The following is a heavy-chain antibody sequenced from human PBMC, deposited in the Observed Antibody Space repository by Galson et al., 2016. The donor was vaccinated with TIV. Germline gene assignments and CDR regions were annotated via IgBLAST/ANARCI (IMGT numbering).Heavy chain of an antibody. CDR2: INPNSGAP. D-gene: IGHD4-17*01. CDR1: GYTFTGYY. CDR3: ARDLSPETTTPFDY. V-gene: IGHV1-2*02. J-gene: IGHJ4*02. Sequence: SVKVSCKASGYTFTGYYIHYVRQAPGQGLEWMGWINPNSGAPNYAQKLQGRVTMTRDTSISTAYMELSRLRSDDTAMYYCARDLSPETTTPFDYWGQGTLVTVSS.